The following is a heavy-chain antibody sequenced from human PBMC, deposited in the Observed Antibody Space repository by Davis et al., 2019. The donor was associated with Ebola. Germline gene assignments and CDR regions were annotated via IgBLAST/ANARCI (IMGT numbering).Heavy chain of an antibody. CDR1: GGYMNSYY. Sequence: SETLSLTCIVSGGYMNSYYWSWIRQPPGKGLEWIGYIYYSGSTNYNPSLKSRVTISVDTSKNQFSLKLSSVTAADTAVYYCARITHLGYCSGGSCYEAGYFDYWGQGTLVTVSS. V-gene: IGHV4-59*08. D-gene: IGHD2-15*01. CDR2: IYYSGST. CDR3: ARITHLGYCSGGSCYEAGYFDY. J-gene: IGHJ4*02.